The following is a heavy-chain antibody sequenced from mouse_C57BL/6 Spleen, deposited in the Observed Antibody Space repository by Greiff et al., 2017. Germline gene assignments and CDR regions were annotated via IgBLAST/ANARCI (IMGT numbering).Heavy chain of an antibody. CDR2: INPNNGGT. Sequence: VQLQQSGPELVKPGASVKISCKASGYTFTDYYMNWVKQSHGKSLEWIGDINPNNGGTSYNQKFKGKATLTVDKSSSTAYMELRSLTSEDSAVYYCAREDCYGSSYIDYWGQGTTLTVSS. V-gene: IGHV1-26*01. CDR3: AREDCYGSSYIDY. J-gene: IGHJ2*01. CDR1: GYTFTDYY. D-gene: IGHD1-1*01.